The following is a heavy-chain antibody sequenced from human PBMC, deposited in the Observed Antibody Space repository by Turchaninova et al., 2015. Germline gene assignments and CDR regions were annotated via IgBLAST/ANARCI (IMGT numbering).Heavy chain of an antibody. D-gene: IGHD7-27*01. J-gene: IGHJ4*02. CDR2: IRYDGSNR. CDR1: GFTFSTHG. V-gene: IGHV3-30*02. Sequence: QVHLVESGGGVVQPGGSRSPLWAASGFTFSTHGMHWVRQAPGKGLEWVSFIRYDGSNRYYTDSVKGRFTISRDNSKNTLYLQMNSLRAEDTAMYYCVKDQGNWDIDYWGQGTLVTVSS. CDR3: VKDQGNWDIDY.